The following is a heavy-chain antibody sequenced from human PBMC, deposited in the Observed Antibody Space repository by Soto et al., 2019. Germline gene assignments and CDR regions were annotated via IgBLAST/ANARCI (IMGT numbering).Heavy chain of an antibody. J-gene: IGHJ3*02. CDR3: AKDFGEYCSGGSCYLGGFAFDI. Sequence: QVQLVESGGGVVQPGRSPRLSCAASGFTFSSYGMHWVRQAPGKGLEWVAVISYDGSNKYYADSVKGRFTISRDNSKNTLYLQMNSLRAEDTAVYYCAKDFGEYCSGGSCYLGGFAFDIWGQGTMVTVSS. D-gene: IGHD2-15*01. CDR1: GFTFSSYG. V-gene: IGHV3-30*18. CDR2: ISYDGSNK.